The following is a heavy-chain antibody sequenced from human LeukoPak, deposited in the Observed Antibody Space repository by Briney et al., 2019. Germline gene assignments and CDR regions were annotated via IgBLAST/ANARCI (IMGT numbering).Heavy chain of an antibody. CDR1: GGSISSYY. V-gene: IGHV4-59*01. Sequence: WETLSLTCTVSGGSISSYYWSWIRQPPGKGLEWIGSIYYSGNTNYNPSLQSRVTISVDTSKNQFSLKLSSVTTADTAVYYCASETYYYDSSGSLDYWGQGTLVTVSS. CDR3: ASETYYYDSSGSLDY. D-gene: IGHD3-22*01. J-gene: IGHJ4*02. CDR2: IYYSGNT.